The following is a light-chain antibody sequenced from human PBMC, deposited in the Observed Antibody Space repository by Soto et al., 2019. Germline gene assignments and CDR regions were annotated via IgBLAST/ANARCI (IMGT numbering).Light chain of an antibody. Sequence: VLTQSPDTLSLSPGERATLSCRASQSFRGLLAWYQQKPGQAPRLLIYDAYNRATGIPPRFSGSGSGTDFTLTISSLEPEDSEVYYCQQRHMWPITFGQGTRLEIK. CDR1: QSFRGL. V-gene: IGKV3-11*01. J-gene: IGKJ5*01. CDR2: DAY. CDR3: QQRHMWPIT.